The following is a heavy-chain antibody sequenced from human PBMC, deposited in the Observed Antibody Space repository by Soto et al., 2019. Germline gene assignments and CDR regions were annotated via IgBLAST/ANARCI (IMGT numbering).Heavy chain of an antibody. CDR2: INHSGST. CDR1: GGSFSGYY. CDR3: ARGNRYYDFWSGYYLARGEVCYYYGMDV. D-gene: IGHD3-3*01. Sequence: SETLSLTCAVYGGSFSGYYWSWIRQPPGKGLEWIGEINHSGSTNYNPSLKSRVTISVDTSKNQFSLKLSSVTAANTAVYYCARGNRYYDFWSGYYLARGEVCYYYGMDVCGQGTTVTLCS. V-gene: IGHV4-34*01. J-gene: IGHJ6*02.